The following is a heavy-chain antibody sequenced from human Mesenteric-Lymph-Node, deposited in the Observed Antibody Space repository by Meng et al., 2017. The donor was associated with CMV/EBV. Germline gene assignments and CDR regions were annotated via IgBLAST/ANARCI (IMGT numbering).Heavy chain of an antibody. CDR3: VREHFSSWNPDF. CDR2: IRTGNGDT. CDR1: GYTFTDNP. J-gene: IGHJ4*02. V-gene: IGHV1-3*04. D-gene: IGHD6-19*01. Sequence: CKASGYTFTDNPIHWVRQASGQRLEWMGWIRTGNGDTSYSAEFQGRVTVTMDTSATTAYMELSSLTSEDTALYYCVREHFSSWNPDFWGQGSLVTVSS.